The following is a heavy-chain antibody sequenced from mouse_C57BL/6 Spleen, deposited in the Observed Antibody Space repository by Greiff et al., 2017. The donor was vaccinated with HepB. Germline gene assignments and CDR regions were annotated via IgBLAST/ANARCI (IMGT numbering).Heavy chain of an antibody. Sequence: EVKLQESGPGLVKPSQSLSLTCSVTGYSIPSGYYWNWIRQFPGNKLEWMGYISYDGSNNYNPSLKNRISITRDTSKNQFFLKLNSVTTEDTATYYCARNPIYYGYPWFAYWGQGTLVTVSA. CDR2: ISYDGSN. V-gene: IGHV3-6*01. CDR1: GYSIPSGYY. J-gene: IGHJ3*01. CDR3: ARNPIYYGYPWFAY. D-gene: IGHD2-2*01.